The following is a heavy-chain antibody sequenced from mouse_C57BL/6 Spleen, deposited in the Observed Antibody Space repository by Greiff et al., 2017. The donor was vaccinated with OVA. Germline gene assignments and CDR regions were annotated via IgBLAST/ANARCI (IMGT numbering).Heavy chain of an antibody. J-gene: IGHJ2*01. D-gene: IGHD2-1*01. CDR1: GFTFNTYA. V-gene: IGHV10-3*01. Sequence: EVMLVESGGGLVQPKGSLKLSCAASGFTFNTYAMHWVRQDAGKGLEWVARIRSKSSNYATYYADSVKDRFTISRDDSQSMLYLQMNNLKTEDTAMYYSGRERDYRNYVDYWGQGTTLTVSS. CDR2: IRSKSSNYAT. CDR3: GRERDYRNYVDY.